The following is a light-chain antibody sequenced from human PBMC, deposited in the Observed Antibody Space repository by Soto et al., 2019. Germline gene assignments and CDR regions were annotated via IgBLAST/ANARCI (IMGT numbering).Light chain of an antibody. J-gene: IGLJ2*01. CDR2: EVI. CDR3: SSYTSISTVV. CDR1: SSDVGGYNY. Sequence: QSALTQPASVSGSPGQSITISCTGTSSDVGGYNYVSWYQQHPGKAPKLMIYEVINRPSGVSVRFSGSKSGNTASLTISGLQAEDEADYYCSSYTSISTVVFGGGTKLTVL. V-gene: IGLV2-14*01.